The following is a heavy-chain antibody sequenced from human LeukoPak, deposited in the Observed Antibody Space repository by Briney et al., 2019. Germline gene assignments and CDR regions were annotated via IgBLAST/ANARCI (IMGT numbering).Heavy chain of an antibody. J-gene: IGHJ4*02. Sequence: PGGSLRLSCAASGFTFSSYWMHWVRQVPGKGLVWVSRINSDGSSTSYADSVKGRFTISRDNAKNTLYLQMDSLRAEDTAVYYRASVYSSSSSAPPDYWGQGTLVTVSS. V-gene: IGHV3-74*01. D-gene: IGHD6-6*01. CDR2: INSDGSST. CDR1: GFTFSSYW. CDR3: ASVYSSSSSAPPDY.